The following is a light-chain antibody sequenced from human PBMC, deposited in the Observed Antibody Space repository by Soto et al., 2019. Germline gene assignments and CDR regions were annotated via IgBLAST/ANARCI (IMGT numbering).Light chain of an antibody. CDR1: KIDIGVYDF. V-gene: IGLV2-8*01. CDR2: EVV. CDR3: CSYAGSYSWV. J-gene: IGLJ3*02. Sequence: QYVLTQPPSASGSPGQSVTISCTGTKIDIGVYDFVSWYQHHPGKAPRLIIYEVVQRPSGVPDRFSGSKSGNTASLTISGLQAEDEADYYCCSYAGSYSWVFGGGTKLTV.